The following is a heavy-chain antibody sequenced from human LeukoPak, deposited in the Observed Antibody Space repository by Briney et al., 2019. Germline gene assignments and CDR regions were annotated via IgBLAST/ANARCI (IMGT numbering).Heavy chain of an antibody. Sequence: GGSLRLSCAASGFNFDDYDMSWVRQVPGKGLAWFSGITWNGYKSGYADSVGGGFAISRDNTKKSLYLQMSSLRAENTALYYCARDPWCNSSTGCYFEDWFDPWGPGTLVTVSS. CDR2: ITWNGYKS. CDR1: GFNFDDYD. J-gene: IGHJ5*02. V-gene: IGHV3-20*04. CDR3: ARDPWCNSSTGCYFEDWFDP. D-gene: IGHD2-2*01.